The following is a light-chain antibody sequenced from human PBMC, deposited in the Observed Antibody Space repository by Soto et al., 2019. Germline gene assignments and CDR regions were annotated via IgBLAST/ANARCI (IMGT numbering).Light chain of an antibody. V-gene: IGLV2-11*01. Sequence: QSALTQPRSVSGSPGQSVTISCTGTSSDVGGYNYVSWYQQHPGKAPKLMIYEVTNRPSGVSNRFSGSKSGNMASLTISGLQAEDDADYYCSSFTSRFTFNYIFGTGTKLTVL. CDR1: SSDVGGYNY. CDR2: EVT. J-gene: IGLJ1*01. CDR3: SSFTSRFTFNYI.